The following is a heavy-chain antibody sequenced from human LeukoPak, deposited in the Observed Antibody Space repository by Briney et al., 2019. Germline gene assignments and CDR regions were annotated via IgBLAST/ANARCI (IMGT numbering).Heavy chain of an antibody. J-gene: IGHJ4*02. CDR3: AKDDIAVAGTFDY. D-gene: IGHD6-19*01. V-gene: IGHV1-18*01. CDR1: GYTFTSYG. Sequence: VASVKVSCKASGYTFTSYGISWVRQAPGQGLEWMGWITTYNGNTNYAQKLQGRVTMTTDTSTSTAYMELRSLRSDDTAVYCCAKDDIAVAGTFDYWGQGTLVTVSS. CDR2: ITTYNGNT.